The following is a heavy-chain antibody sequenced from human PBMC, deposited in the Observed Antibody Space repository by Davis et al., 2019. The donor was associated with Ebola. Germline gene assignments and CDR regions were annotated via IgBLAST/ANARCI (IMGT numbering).Heavy chain of an antibody. J-gene: IGHJ4*02. D-gene: IGHD6-13*01. V-gene: IGHV4-59*08. Sequence: SETLSLTCTVSGGSISSYYWSWIRQPPGKGLEWIGYIYYSGSTNYNPSLKSRITMSVDTSKNQFSLELTSVTATDTAVYYCARHRSGSKYYFDYWGQGTLVTVSS. CDR2: IYYSGST. CDR1: GGSISSYY. CDR3: ARHRSGSKYYFDY.